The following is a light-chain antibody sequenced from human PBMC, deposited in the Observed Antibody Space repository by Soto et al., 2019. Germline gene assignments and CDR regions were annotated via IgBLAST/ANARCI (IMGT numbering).Light chain of an antibody. CDR3: QQSYSTPRT. Sequence: DIQMTQSPSSLSASVGDRVTIACRASQGIANYLAWYQQKPGRVPKLPIYAASTLQSGVPSRFTGSGSGTDFTLTISSLQPEDFATYYCQQSYSTPRTFGQGTKVDIK. J-gene: IGKJ1*01. CDR2: AAS. CDR1: QGIANY. V-gene: IGKV1-27*01.